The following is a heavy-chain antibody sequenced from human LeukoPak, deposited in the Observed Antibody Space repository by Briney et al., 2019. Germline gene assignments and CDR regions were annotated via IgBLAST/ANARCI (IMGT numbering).Heavy chain of an antibody. Sequence: SETLSLTCTVSGGSISSSSYYWGWIRQPPGKGLEWIGSIYYSGSTYYNPSLKSRVTISVDTPKNQFSLKLSSVTAADTAVYYCARAAEGGDYFDYWGQGTLVTVSS. CDR2: IYYSGST. V-gene: IGHV4-39*07. CDR1: GGSISSSSYY. CDR3: ARAAEGGDYFDY. D-gene: IGHD3-16*01. J-gene: IGHJ4*02.